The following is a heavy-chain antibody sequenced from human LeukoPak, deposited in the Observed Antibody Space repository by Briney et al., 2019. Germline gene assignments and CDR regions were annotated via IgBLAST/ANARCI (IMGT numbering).Heavy chain of an antibody. V-gene: IGHV3-74*01. CDR2: INSDGSST. Sequence: GGSLRLSCAASGFTFSSYWMHWVRQAPGKGLVWVSRINSDGSSTSYADSVKGRFTISRDNAKNSLYLQMNSLRAEDTALYYCARGGGWDAYYYYGLDVWGQGTTVTVSS. J-gene: IGHJ6*02. CDR1: GFTFSSYW. CDR3: ARGGGWDAYYYYGLDV. D-gene: IGHD6-19*01.